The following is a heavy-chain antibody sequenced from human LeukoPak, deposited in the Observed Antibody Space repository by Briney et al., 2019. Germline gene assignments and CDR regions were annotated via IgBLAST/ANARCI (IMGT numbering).Heavy chain of an antibody. CDR2: ISWNSGSI. CDR3: AKGYDSSGYHRYYFDY. D-gene: IGHD3-22*01. J-gene: IGHJ4*02. Sequence: SLRLSCAASGFTFDDYAMHWVRQAPGKGLEWVSGISWNSGSIGYADSVKGRFTISRDNAKNSLYLQMNSLRAEDTALYYCAKGYDSSGYHRYYFDYWGQGTLVTVSS. CDR1: GFTFDDYA. V-gene: IGHV3-9*01.